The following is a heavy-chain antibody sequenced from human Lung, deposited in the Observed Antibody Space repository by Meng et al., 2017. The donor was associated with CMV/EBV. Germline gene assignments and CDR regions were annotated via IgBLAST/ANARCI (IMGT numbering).Heavy chain of an antibody. V-gene: IGHV4-30-4*08. CDR2: IYYSGST. J-gene: IGHJ4*02. D-gene: IGHD5-18*01. Sequence: QVQLQESGPGLVKPSQTLSLTCTVSGGSISSGDYYWSWIRQPPGKGLEWIGYIYYSGSTYYNPSLKSRVTISVDTSKNQFPLKLSSVTAADTAVYYCARALDTAMVTFDYWGQGTLVTVSS. CDR3: ARALDTAMVTFDY. CDR1: GGSISSGDYY.